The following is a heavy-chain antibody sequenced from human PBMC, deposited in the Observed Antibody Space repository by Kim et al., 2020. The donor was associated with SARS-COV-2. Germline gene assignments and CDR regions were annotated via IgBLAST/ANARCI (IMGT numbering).Heavy chain of an antibody. CDR1: GFTFSSYG. Sequence: GGSLRLSCAASGFTFSSYGMHWVRQAPGKGLEWVAVISYDGSNKYYADSVKGRFTISRDNSKNTLYLQMNSLRAEDTAVYYCARDFIRYSSSWYGDYYGMDVWGQGTTVTVSS. V-gene: IGHV3-33*05. D-gene: IGHD6-13*01. CDR2: ISYDGSNK. J-gene: IGHJ6*02. CDR3: ARDFIRYSSSWYGDYYGMDV.